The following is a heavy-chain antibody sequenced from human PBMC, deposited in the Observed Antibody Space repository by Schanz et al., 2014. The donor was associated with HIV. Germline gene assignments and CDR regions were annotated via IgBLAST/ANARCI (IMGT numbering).Heavy chain of an antibody. Sequence: EVQLVETGGGLIQPGGSLRLSCAVSGFTISSNYMSWVRQAPGKGLEWVSYISSSGSTIHYADSVKGRLTISRDNSENTLYLQMNSLRAEDTAVYYCAKSRGDSWPYGMDVWGQGTTVTVSS. CDR2: ISSSGSTI. V-gene: IGHV3-48*03. D-gene: IGHD4-17*01. J-gene: IGHJ6*02. CDR3: AKSRGDSWPYGMDV. CDR1: GFTISSNY.